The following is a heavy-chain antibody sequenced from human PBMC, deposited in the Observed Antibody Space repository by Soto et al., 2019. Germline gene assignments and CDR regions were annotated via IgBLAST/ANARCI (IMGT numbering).Heavy chain of an antibody. CDR1: GFTFSSYW. J-gene: IGHJ6*03. CDR3: ARSASADYFYYSYMAV. Sequence: EVQLVESGGGLVQPGGSQRLSCAASGFTFSSYWMHWVRQAPGKGLVWVSRINSDGSSTNYADSVKGRFTISRDIAKNALYLQMNSMRAEDTGVYYCARSASADYFYYSYMAVWGKGTTVNVSS. V-gene: IGHV3-74*01. CDR2: INSDGSST.